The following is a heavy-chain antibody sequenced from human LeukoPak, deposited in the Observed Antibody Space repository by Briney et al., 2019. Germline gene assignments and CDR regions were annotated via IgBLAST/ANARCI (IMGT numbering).Heavy chain of an antibody. J-gene: IGHJ6*03. CDR1: GGSISSSSYY. CDR3: ARDHGPTVATSPFYSYYMDV. Sequence: SETLSLTCTVSGGSISSSSYYWGWIRQPPGKGLEWIGSVYYSGSTYYNPSLKSRVTISVDTSKNQFSLKLSSVTAADTAVYYCARDHGPTVATSPFYSYYMDVWGKGTTVTVSS. V-gene: IGHV4-39*07. CDR2: VYYSGST. D-gene: IGHD4-11*01.